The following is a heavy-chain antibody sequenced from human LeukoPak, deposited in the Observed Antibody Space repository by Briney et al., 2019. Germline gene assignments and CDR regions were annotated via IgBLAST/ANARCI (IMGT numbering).Heavy chain of an antibody. CDR1: GGTFSSYA. CDR2: IIPIFGTA. V-gene: IGHV1-69*13. D-gene: IGHD2-2*02. CDR3: AAKELGYCSSTSFYIFFQH. Sequence: GASVKVSCKASGGTFSSYAISWVRQAPGQGLEWMGGIIPIFGTANYAQKFQGRVTITADESTSTAYMELSSLRSEDTAVYYCAAKELGYCSSTSFYIFFQHWGQGTLVTVSS. J-gene: IGHJ1*01.